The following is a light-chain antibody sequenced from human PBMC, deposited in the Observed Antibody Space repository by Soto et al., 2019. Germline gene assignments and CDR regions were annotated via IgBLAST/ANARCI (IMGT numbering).Light chain of an antibody. V-gene: IGLV1-47*01. Sequence: QSVLTQPPSASGTPGQRVTISCSGSSSNIGSSYVYWYQQLPGTTPKLLIFRDNQRPSGVPDRFSGSKSGTSASLAISGLRSEDEADYYCAAWYDSMSGPWVFGGGTKLTVL. J-gene: IGLJ3*02. CDR3: AAWYDSMSGPWV. CDR2: RDN. CDR1: SSNIGSSY.